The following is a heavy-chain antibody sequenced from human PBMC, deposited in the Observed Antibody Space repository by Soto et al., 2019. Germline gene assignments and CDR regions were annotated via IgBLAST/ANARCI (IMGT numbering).Heavy chain of an antibody. J-gene: IGHJ4*02. V-gene: IGHV3-74*01. CDR2: INDDGCRI. CDR1: GFTFGNYW. Sequence: PAGSLRLSCGASGFTFGNYWMHWVRQVPGKGLVWVSRINDDGCRIDYAYSVKGRFTISRDNARNTLYLQLNSLRAEDTAVYYCSSDNRQCSTGHSSYEYWGQGTLVTVSS. CDR3: SSDNRQCSTGHSSYEY. D-gene: IGHD2-8*02.